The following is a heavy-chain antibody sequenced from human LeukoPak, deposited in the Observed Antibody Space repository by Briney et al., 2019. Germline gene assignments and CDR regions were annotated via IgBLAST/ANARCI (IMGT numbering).Heavy chain of an antibody. CDR1: GFTFSSYE. CDR2: ISSSGSTI. V-gene: IGHV3-48*03. Sequence: GGSLRLSCAASGFTFSSYEMNWVRQAPGKGLEWVSYISSSGSTIYYADSVKGRFTISRDNAKTSLYLQMNSLRAEDTAVYYCARDISGRAAAGTFYFDYWGQGTLVTVSS. J-gene: IGHJ4*02. CDR3: ARDISGRAAAGTFYFDY. D-gene: IGHD6-13*01.